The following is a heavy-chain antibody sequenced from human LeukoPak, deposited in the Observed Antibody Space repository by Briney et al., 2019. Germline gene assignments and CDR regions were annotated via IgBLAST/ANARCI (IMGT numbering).Heavy chain of an antibody. J-gene: IGHJ6*03. V-gene: IGHV3-30*03. CDR3: ARALGSNGLLLLGGYMDV. D-gene: IGHD3-22*01. CDR2: ISYDGSNK. CDR1: GFTFSSYG. Sequence: PGRSLRLSCAASGFTFSSYGMHWVRQAPGKGLEWVAVISYDGSNKYYADSVKGRFTISRDNSKNTLYLQMNSLRAEDTAVYYCARALGSNGLLLLGGYMDVWGKGTTVTVSS.